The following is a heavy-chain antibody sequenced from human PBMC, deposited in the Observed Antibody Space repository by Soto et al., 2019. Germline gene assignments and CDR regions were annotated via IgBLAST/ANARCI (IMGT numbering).Heavy chain of an antibody. J-gene: IGHJ6*02. V-gene: IGHV3-23*01. D-gene: IGHD3-22*01. CDR2: ISGSGGST. Sequence: EVLLLESGGGLVQPGGSLRLSCAASGFTFSSYAMSWVRQAPGKGLEWVSAISGSGGSTYYADSVKGRFTISRDNSKNTLYLQMNSLRAEDTAVYYCAKGFDSSGYYSSYYYYGMDVWGQGTTVTVSS. CDR1: GFTFSSYA. CDR3: AKGFDSSGYYSSYYYYGMDV.